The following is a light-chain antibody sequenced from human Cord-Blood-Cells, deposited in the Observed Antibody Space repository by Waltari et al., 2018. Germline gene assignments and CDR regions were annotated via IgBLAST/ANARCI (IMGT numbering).Light chain of an antibody. Sequence: QSVLTQPPSASGTPGPRVTISCSGSSSNIGSNYVYWYQHHPGTAPKLLIYRNNQRPSGVPDRFSGSKSGTSASLAISGLRSEDEADYYCAAWDDSLSGVFGGGTKLTVL. V-gene: IGLV1-47*01. CDR2: RNN. CDR3: AAWDDSLSGV. CDR1: SSNIGSNY. J-gene: IGLJ3*02.